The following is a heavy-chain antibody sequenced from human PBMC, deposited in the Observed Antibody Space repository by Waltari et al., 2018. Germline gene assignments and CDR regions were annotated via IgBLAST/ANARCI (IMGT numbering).Heavy chain of an antibody. CDR3: ARLPTTVTTPFGY. V-gene: IGHV4-39*01. CDR1: GGSISSSSYY. CDR2: ISYSGST. D-gene: IGHD4-17*01. J-gene: IGHJ4*02. Sequence: QLQLQESGPGLVKPSETLSLTCTVSGGSISSSSYYWGWIRQPPGKGLEWIGSISYSGSTYYNPTLKSRVTISVDTSKNQFSLKLSSVTAADTAVYYCARLPTTVTTPFGYWGQGTLVTVSS.